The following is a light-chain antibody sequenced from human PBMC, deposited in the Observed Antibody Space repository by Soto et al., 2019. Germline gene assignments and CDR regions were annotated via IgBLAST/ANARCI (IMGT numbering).Light chain of an antibody. CDR1: RSVDTD. V-gene: IGKV3-15*01. J-gene: IGKJ1*01. CDR2: ATS. Sequence: EILMTQSPATLSVSPGDSATLSCRASRSVDTDLAWYQQKPGQAPRLLVFATSARATGVPDRFRGSRSGTDFTLTLSRLQPEASATYYCHQYYNRPPWTFGQGTKVEI. CDR3: HQYYNRPPWT.